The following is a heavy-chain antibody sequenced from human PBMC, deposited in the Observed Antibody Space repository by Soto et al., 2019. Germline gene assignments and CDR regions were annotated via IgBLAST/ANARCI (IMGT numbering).Heavy chain of an antibody. J-gene: IGHJ3*02. CDR2: TSHSGST. CDR3: ARHCAGDCSHAFDM. D-gene: IGHD2-21*02. CDR1: GGSFSGYY. V-gene: IGHV4-34*01. Sequence: QVQLQQWGAGLLKHSETLSLTCAVYGGSFSGYYWSWIRQPPGKGLEWIGETSHSGSTTNYNPSPKSRGNISIETSKNRFSLKLSSVTAADTAVYYCARHCAGDCSHAFDMLGQGTKVTVSS.